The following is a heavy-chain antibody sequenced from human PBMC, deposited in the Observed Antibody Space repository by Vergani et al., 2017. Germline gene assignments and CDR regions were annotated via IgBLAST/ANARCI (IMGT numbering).Heavy chain of an antibody. Sequence: EVQLVQSGAEVKKPGESLTISCQISGYSFTNYWIGWVRQMPGKGLEWMGIINPADSDTRYSPSFQGQVTISVDKSISTAYLQRSSLRASDSAMYYCARLYGRDSSVSKYFDYWGQGTLVTVSS. J-gene: IGHJ4*02. CDR3: ARLYGRDSSVSKYFDY. CDR2: INPADSDT. D-gene: IGHD3-22*01. CDR1: GYSFTNYW. V-gene: IGHV5-51*01.